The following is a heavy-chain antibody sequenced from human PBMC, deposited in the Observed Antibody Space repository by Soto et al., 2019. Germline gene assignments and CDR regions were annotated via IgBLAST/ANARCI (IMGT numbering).Heavy chain of an antibody. CDR1: GGSISSGDYY. CDR2: IYYSGGT. Sequence: NPSETLSLSCTVSGGSISSGDYYWSWIRQPPGKGLEWIGYIYYSGGTYYNPSLKSRVTISVDTSKNQFSLKLSSVTAADTAVYYCARLVQLLQGRWFDPWGQGTLVTVSS. V-gene: IGHV4-30-4*01. D-gene: IGHD2-15*01. CDR3: ARLVQLLQGRWFDP. J-gene: IGHJ5*02.